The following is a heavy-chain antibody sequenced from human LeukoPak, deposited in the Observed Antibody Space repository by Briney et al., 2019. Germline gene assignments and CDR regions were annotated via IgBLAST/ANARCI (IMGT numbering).Heavy chain of an antibody. D-gene: IGHD2-21*01. Sequence: SETLSLTCIVSGGSISSYYWSWIRQPAAKGLEWIGRIYTSGSTNYNPSLKSRVTMSVDRSKNQFSLKLSSVTAADTAVYYCARQGIYCGGDCPVVYWGQGTLVTVSS. CDR3: ARQGIYCGGDCPVVY. CDR1: GGSISSYY. CDR2: IYTSGST. V-gene: IGHV4-4*07. J-gene: IGHJ4*02.